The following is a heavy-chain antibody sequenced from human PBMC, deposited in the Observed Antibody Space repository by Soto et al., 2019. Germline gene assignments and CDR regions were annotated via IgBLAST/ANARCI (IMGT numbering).Heavy chain of an antibody. CDR2: IHYSGATSFFP. V-gene: IGHV4-59*01. J-gene: IGHJ4*02. CDR1: GGSMRNYF. D-gene: IGHD6-13*01. CDR3: AAGEASSRNLAPYYLDF. Sequence: SETLSLTCTVSGGSMRNYFWTWVRQPPGKGLEWIGYIHYSGATSFFPSYNPSLRGRVTISEDTSKNQFSLKLLSVTTADTAVYFCAAGEASSRNLAPYYLDFWGQGTLVTVSS.